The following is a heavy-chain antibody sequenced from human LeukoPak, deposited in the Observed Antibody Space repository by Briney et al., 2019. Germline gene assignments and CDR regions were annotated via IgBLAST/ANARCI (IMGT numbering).Heavy chain of an antibody. Sequence: GASVKVSCKASGYTFTCYYMDWVRHGPGQGLEWMGWINPNSGGTNYAQKFQGRVTMTRDTSISTAYMELSRLRSDDTAVYYCARPYCSGGSCYSGMWYYYYGMDVWGQGTTVTVSS. D-gene: IGHD2-15*01. V-gene: IGHV1-2*02. CDR3: ARPYCSGGSCYSGMWYYYYGMDV. CDR2: INPNSGGT. CDR1: GYTFTCYY. J-gene: IGHJ6*02.